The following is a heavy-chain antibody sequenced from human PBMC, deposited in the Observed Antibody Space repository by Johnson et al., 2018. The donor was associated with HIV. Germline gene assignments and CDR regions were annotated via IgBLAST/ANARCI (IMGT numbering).Heavy chain of an antibody. D-gene: IGHD6-13*01. J-gene: IGHJ3*02. CDR2: IYSGGST. V-gene: IGHV3-53*01. CDR1: GFTVSSNY. Sequence: VQLVESGGGLIQPGGSLRLSCAASGFTVSSNYMSWVRQAPGKGLEWVSVIYSGGSTYYADSVKGRFTISRDSSKNTLYLQMNSRRAEDTAVYYCARVQFYSSSWYDTFDSWGQGTMVTVSS. CDR3: ARVQFYSSSWYDTFDS.